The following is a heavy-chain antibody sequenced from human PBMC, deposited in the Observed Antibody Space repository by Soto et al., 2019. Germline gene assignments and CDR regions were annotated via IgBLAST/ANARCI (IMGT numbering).Heavy chain of an antibody. Sequence: QVQLVESGGGVVQPGRSLRLSCAASGFTFSSYGMHWVRQAPGKGLEWVAVIWYDGSNKYYADSVKGRFTISRDNSKNTVYLQMNTLRAEDTAVYYCARDQRDSSGYYRDAFDIWGQGTMVTVS. CDR2: IWYDGSNK. CDR1: GFTFSSYG. V-gene: IGHV3-33*01. J-gene: IGHJ3*02. CDR3: ARDQRDSSGYYRDAFDI. D-gene: IGHD3-22*01.